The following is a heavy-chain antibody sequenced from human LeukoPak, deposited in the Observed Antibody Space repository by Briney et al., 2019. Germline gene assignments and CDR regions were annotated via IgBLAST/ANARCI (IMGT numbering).Heavy chain of an antibody. CDR2: IYPSDSHT. D-gene: IGHD1-26*01. CDR3: ARGGTYLDH. CDR1: GYTFTTSW. V-gene: IGHV5-51*01. Sequence: GESLKISWKGSGYTFTTSWIGWVRQMPGKGLEGMGSIYPSDSHTRSSPSLQGQVSISADKSISTAYLQWSSLKASDTAMYYCARGGTYLDHWGQGTLVTVSS. J-gene: IGHJ4*02.